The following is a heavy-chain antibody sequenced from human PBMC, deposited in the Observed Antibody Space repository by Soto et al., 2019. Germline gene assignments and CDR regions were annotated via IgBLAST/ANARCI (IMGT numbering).Heavy chain of an antibody. D-gene: IGHD5-12*01. J-gene: IGHJ6*02. Sequence: ASVKVSCKASGYTFTSYAMHWVRQAPGQRLEWMGWINAGNGNTKYSQKFQGRVTITRDTSASTAYMELSSLRSEDTAVYYCAREGLRSGYEIVYYYYGMDVWGQGTTVTVSS. CDR1: GYTFTSYA. V-gene: IGHV1-3*01. CDR3: AREGLRSGYEIVYYYYGMDV. CDR2: INAGNGNT.